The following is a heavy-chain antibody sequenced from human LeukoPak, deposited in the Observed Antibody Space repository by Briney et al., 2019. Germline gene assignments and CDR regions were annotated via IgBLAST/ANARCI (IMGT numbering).Heavy chain of an antibody. D-gene: IGHD3-16*01. CDR3: ARAMSTFGGVRNYFDS. Sequence: GGSLRLSCAASGFTFSSYEMNWVRQAPGKGLEWISFVSISSGTIYYADSVNGRFRISRDNAKSSLDLEMNSLRAEDTAVYYCARAMSTFGGVRNYFDSWGQGTLVTVSS. J-gene: IGHJ4*02. V-gene: IGHV3-48*03. CDR1: GFTFSSYE. CDR2: VSISSGTI.